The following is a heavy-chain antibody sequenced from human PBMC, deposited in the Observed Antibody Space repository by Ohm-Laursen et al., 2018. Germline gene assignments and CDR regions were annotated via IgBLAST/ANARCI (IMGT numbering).Heavy chain of an antibody. D-gene: IGHD5-12*01. CDR3: AREPLLRYYFDY. CDR1: GGTISTYY. V-gene: IGHV4-59*12. J-gene: IGHJ4*02. Sequence: SDTLSLTCTVSGGTISTYYWTWIRQTPGKGLEWIGCILDSGSSNYNPSLKSRVTMSVDTSKNQFSLKLSFVTAADTAVYYCAREPLLRYYFDYWGQGTLVTVSS. CDR2: ILDSGSS.